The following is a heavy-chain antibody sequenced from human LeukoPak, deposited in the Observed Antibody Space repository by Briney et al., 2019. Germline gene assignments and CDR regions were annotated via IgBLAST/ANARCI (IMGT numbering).Heavy chain of an antibody. D-gene: IGHD3-9*01. CDR1: GGSISSSNSY. CDR2: IYYSGST. CDR3: ARRVGYYDILTGYSNSYYFDY. J-gene: IGHJ4*02. Sequence: PSETLSLTCTVSGGSISSSNSYWGWIRQPPGKGLEWIGSIYYSGSTYYNPSLKSRVTISVDTSKNQFSLKLSSVTAADTAVYYCARRVGYYDILTGYSNSYYFDYWGQGNLVTVSS. V-gene: IGHV4-39*01.